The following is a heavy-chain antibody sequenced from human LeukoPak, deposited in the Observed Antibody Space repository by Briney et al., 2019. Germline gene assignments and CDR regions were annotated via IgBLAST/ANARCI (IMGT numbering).Heavy chain of an antibody. Sequence: ASVKVSCKTSGYTFTGYYMHWLRQAPGQGLEWMGRINPNSGGTYYAQKFQGRVTMTRDTSISTSYMELTSLISDDTAGYYCAGGVLHGGGNWFDPWGQETLVTVSS. CDR3: AGGVLHGGGNWFDP. D-gene: IGHD3-16*01. CDR1: GYTFTGYY. J-gene: IGHJ5*02. V-gene: IGHV1-2*06. CDR2: INPNSGGT.